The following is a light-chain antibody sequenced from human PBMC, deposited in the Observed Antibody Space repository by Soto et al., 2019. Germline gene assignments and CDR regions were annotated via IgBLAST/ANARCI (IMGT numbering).Light chain of an antibody. CDR2: DAS. Sequence: DIQMTQSPPTLSASAGDRVTITCRASQSISSWLAWYQQKPGKAPKLLIYDASSLESGVPSRFSGSGSGTEFTLTISSLQPDDFATYYCQQYNSYSWTFGQGTKVEIK. V-gene: IGKV1-5*01. J-gene: IGKJ1*01. CDR3: QQYNSYSWT. CDR1: QSISSW.